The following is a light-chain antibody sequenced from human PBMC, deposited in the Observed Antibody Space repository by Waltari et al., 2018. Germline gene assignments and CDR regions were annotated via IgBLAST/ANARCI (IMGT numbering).Light chain of an antibody. CDR3: SSHTTSSIWV. Sequence: QSALTQPASVSGSLEQTIPISCTGTRSAVGGYNFLSWYQQDPGKAPNLMIYEVSNRPSGVSNRFSGSKSGNTASLTISGLQAEDEADYYCSSHTTSSIWVFGGGTKLTVL. V-gene: IGLV2-14*01. CDR2: EVS. J-gene: IGLJ3*02. CDR1: RSAVGGYNF.